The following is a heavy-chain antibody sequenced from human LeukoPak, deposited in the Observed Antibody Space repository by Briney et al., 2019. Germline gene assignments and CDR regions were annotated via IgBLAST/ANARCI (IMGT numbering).Heavy chain of an antibody. V-gene: IGHV3-74*01. CDR1: GFTFSKYW. J-gene: IGHJ5*01. Sequence: GGSLRLSCAASGFTFSKYWMLWVRQAPGKGLESVSRINTDGTVTTYADSVKGRFTVSRDNADNTMFLQMNSVRDEDTAVYFCTRDGSGWSDSWGQGTLVTVSS. CDR2: INTDGTVT. D-gene: IGHD3-3*01. CDR3: TRDGSGWSDS.